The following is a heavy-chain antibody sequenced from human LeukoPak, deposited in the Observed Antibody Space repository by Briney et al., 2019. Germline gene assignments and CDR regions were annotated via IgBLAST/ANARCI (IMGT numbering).Heavy chain of an antibody. V-gene: IGHV1-18*01. J-gene: IGHJ5*02. CDR3: ARDGYCSGGSCYSFPNWFDP. CDR1: GYTFTSYG. D-gene: IGHD2-15*01. Sequence: SVKVSCKASGYTFTSYGISWVRQAPGQGLEWMGWISAYNGNTNYAQKLQGGVTMTTDTSTSTAYMELRSLRSDDTAVYYCARDGYCSGGSCYSFPNWFDPWGQGTLVTVSS. CDR2: ISAYNGNT.